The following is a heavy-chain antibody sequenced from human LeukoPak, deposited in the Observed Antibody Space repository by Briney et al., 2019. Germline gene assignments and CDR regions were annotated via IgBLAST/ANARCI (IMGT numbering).Heavy chain of an antibody. CDR3: ARDMGANNWNLYFDL. CDR1: GFTVSSNY. Sequence: GGSLRLSCAASGFTVSSNYMSWVRQAPGKGLEWVAVLYSGGSTFYADSVKGRFTISRDTPKNMLYLQMNSLRVEDTAVYYCARDMGANNWNLYFDLWGRGTLVTVFS. CDR2: LYSGGST. V-gene: IGHV3-66*01. D-gene: IGHD1-20*01. J-gene: IGHJ2*01.